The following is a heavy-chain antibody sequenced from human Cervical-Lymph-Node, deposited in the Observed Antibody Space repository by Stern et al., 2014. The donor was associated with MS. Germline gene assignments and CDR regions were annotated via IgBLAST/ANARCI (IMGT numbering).Heavy chain of an antibody. D-gene: IGHD2-2*01. J-gene: IGHJ6*02. Sequence: EVQLEESGGGLVQPGGSLRLSCAASGFTFSSYAMRSVRHAPGKGLEWVSAISGSGSSTYSADSVKGRFTISRDNSKNTLYLQMNSLRAEDTAVYYCAKGYCSSTSCYYYYGMDVWGQGTTVTVSS. CDR3: AKGYCSSTSCYYYYGMDV. V-gene: IGHV3-23*04. CDR2: ISGSGSST. CDR1: GFTFSSYA.